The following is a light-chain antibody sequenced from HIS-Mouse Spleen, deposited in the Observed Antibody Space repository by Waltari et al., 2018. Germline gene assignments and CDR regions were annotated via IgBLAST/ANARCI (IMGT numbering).Light chain of an antibody. V-gene: IGLV3-1*01. CDR3: QAWDSSYSV. J-gene: IGLJ2*01. CDR1: KLGDKY. CDR2: QDS. Sequence: SYELTQPPSVSVSPGQTASITCSGDKLGDKYACWYQQKPGQSPVLVIYQDSKRPSGIPWRFSGSNSWNTATLTISGTQAMDEADYYCQAWDSSYSVFGGGTKLTVL.